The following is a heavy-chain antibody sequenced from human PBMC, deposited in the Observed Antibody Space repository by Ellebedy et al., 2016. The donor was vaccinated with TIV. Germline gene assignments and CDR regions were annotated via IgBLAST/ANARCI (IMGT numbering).Heavy chain of an antibody. D-gene: IGHD4-11*01. Sequence: SETLSLXXTVSGGSISIYYWSWIRQPAGKGLEWIGRIYPNGNTNYNPSLKSRVTVSVDTSKNQISLKLTSMSAPDTAIYYCARAPSNYERSPFDIWGQGTLVTVSS. J-gene: IGHJ3*02. CDR1: GGSISIYY. V-gene: IGHV4-4*07. CDR3: ARAPSNYERSPFDI. CDR2: IYPNGNT.